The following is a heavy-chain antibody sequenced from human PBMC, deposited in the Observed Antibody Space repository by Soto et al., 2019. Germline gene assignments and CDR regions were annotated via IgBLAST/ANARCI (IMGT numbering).Heavy chain of an antibody. D-gene: IGHD4-17*01. V-gene: IGHV4-39*02. J-gene: IGHJ3*02. CDR2: FYYTGST. Sequence: SETLSLTCTVSGGSVSSGSYYWGWIRQPPGKGLEWIGSFYYTGSTYYNPSLKSRVTISVDTSKNHFSLKLTSVTAADTAVYYCARPSSSTVTTGATFDIWGQGTMVIVSS. CDR1: GGSVSSGSYY. CDR3: ARPSSSTVTTGATFDI.